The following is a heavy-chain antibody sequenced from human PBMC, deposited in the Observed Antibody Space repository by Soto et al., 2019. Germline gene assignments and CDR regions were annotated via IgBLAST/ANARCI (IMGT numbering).Heavy chain of an antibody. D-gene: IGHD3-22*01. Sequence: SETLSLTCTVSGASISSSVYYWGWIRQFPGRGLEWIGCIYSSGSTYYNPSLKSRVTISVDTSKNQFSLKLSSVTAADTAVYYCAGDSSNTLDSPGSGYSNWFDPWGQGTLVTVSS. V-gene: IGHV4-31*03. CDR1: GASISSSVYY. CDR3: AGDSSNTLDSPGSGYSNWFDP. J-gene: IGHJ5*02. CDR2: IYSSGST.